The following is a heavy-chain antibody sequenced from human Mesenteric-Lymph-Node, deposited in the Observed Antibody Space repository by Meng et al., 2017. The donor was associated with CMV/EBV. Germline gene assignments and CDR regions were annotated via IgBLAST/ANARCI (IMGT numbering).Heavy chain of an antibody. D-gene: IGHD6-13*01. J-gene: IGHJ4*02. CDR2: IYYSGST. CDR3: ARIAAAGTLVPFDY. V-gene: IGHV4-31*02. Sequence: SGGSMRSGGYYWSWIRQHPGKGLEWIGYIYYSGSTYYNPSIKSRVTISVDTSKNQFSLKLSSVTAADTAVYYCARIAAAGTLVPFDYWGQGTLVTVSS. CDR1: GGSMRSGGYY.